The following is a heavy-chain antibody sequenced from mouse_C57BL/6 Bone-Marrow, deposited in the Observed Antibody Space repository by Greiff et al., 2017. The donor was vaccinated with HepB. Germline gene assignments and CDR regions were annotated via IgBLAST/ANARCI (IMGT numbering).Heavy chain of an antibody. Sequence: EVQGVESGGGLVQPGGSLKLSCAASGFTFSDYYMYWVRQTPEKRLEWVAYISNGGGSTYYPDTVKGRFTISRDNAKNTLYLQMSRLKSEDTAMYYCAGYYGPYWYFDVWGTGTTVTVSS. D-gene: IGHD1-1*01. V-gene: IGHV5-12*01. J-gene: IGHJ1*03. CDR3: AGYYGPYWYFDV. CDR1: GFTFSDYY. CDR2: ISNGGGST.